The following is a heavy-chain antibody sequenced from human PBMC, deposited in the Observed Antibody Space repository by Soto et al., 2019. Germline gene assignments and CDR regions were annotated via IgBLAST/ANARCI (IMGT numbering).Heavy chain of an antibody. J-gene: IGHJ1*01. D-gene: IGHD3-10*01. CDR3: ARDYGSGSYPSGH. CDR2: ISSSSSYI. CDR1: GFTFSSYC. Sequence: GGSLRLSCAASGFTFSSYCMNWVRQAPGKGLEWVSSISSSSSYIYYADSVKGRFTISRDNAKNSLYLQMNSLRAEDTAVYYCARDYGSGSYPSGHWGQGTLVTVSS. V-gene: IGHV3-21*01.